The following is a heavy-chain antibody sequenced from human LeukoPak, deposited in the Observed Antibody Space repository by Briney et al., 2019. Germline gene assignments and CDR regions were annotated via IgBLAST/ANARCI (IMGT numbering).Heavy chain of an antibody. J-gene: IGHJ5*02. V-gene: IGHV4-61*02. CDR1: GGSISSGSYY. CDR2: IYTSGST. Sequence: SETLSLTCTVSGGSISSGSYYWSWIRQPAGNGLEWIGRIYTSGSTNYNPSLKSRVTISVDTSKNQFSLKLSSVTAADTAVYYCARVNYGSGSYRTWGQGTLVTVSS. CDR3: ARVNYGSGSYRT. D-gene: IGHD3-10*01.